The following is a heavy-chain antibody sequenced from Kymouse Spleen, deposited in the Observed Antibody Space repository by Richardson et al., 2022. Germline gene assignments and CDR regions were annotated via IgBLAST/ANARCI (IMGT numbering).Heavy chain of an antibody. Sequence: EVQLVESGGGLVQPGGSLRLSCAASGFTFSSYAMSWVRQAPGKGLEWVSAISGSGGSTYYADSVKGRFTISRDNSKNTLYLQMNSLRAEDTAVYYCAKIGPQYYDILTGYSNWFDPWGQGTLVTVSS. V-gene: IGHV3-23*04. D-gene: IGHD3-9*01. CDR1: GFTFSSYA. CDR3: AKIGPQYYDILTGYSNWFDP. J-gene: IGHJ5*02. CDR2: ISGSGGST.